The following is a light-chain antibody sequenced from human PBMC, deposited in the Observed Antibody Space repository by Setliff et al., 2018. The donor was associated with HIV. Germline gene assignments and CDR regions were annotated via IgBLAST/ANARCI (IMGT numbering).Light chain of an antibody. V-gene: IGLV2-14*01. CDR1: TSDVGGYNY. J-gene: IGLJ3*02. Sequence: STISCTGTTSDVGGYNYVSWYQHHPGKAPKVLIYEVTYRPSGVSDRFSGSKSGNTASLTISGLQAEDEADYYCTSYTASNTLVFGGGTKVTVL. CDR3: TSYTASNTLV. CDR2: EVT.